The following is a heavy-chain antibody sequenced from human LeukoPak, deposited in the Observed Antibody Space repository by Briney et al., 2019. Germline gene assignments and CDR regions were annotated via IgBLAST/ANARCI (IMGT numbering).Heavy chain of an antibody. Sequence: GASVKVSCKVSGYTLTELSMHWVRQAPGKGLEWMGGFDPEDGETIYAQKFQGRVTMTEDTSTDTAYMELSSPRSEDTAVYYCATASVVVTAIRSPYYYYYGMDVWGQGTTVTVSS. D-gene: IGHD2-21*02. J-gene: IGHJ6*02. CDR1: GYTLTELS. V-gene: IGHV1-24*01. CDR3: ATASVVVTAIRSPYYYYYGMDV. CDR2: FDPEDGET.